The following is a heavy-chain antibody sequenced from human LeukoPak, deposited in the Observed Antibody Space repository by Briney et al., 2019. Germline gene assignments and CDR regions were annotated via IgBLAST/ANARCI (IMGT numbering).Heavy chain of an antibody. CDR3: ALTSSRPFWSGYYTRYYYYYYGMDV. V-gene: IGHV1-8*01. CDR1: GYTFTSYD. Sequence: GASVKVSCKASGYTFTSYDINWVRQATGQGLEWMGWMNPNSGNTGYAQKFQGRVTMTRNTSISTAYMELSSLRSEDTAVYYCALTSSRPFWSGYYTRYYYYYYGMDVWGQGTTVTVSS. D-gene: IGHD3-3*01. J-gene: IGHJ6*02. CDR2: MNPNSGNT.